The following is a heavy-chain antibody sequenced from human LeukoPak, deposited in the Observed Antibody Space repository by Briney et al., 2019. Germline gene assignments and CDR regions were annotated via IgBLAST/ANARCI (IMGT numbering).Heavy chain of an antibody. CDR3: ARAGRGRAASD. V-gene: IGHV3-33*07. Sequence: ERSLRLSCAASGFTFSNYAMYWVRQAPGKGLEWVTTIWYDGSNKYYADSVKGRFTISRDNSENTVYLQMSSLRAEDTAVYYCARAGRGRAASDWGQGTLVTVSS. CDR1: GFTFSNYA. CDR2: IWYDGSNK. J-gene: IGHJ4*02. D-gene: IGHD1-14*01.